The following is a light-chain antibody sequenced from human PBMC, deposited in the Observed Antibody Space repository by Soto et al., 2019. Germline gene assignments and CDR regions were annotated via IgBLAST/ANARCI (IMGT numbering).Light chain of an antibody. CDR3: MPATLSYT. J-gene: IGKJ2*01. Sequence: DIVLTQTRLSSPVTLGQPASISCRSSQSLVHIDGNTYFNWLQQRPGQPPRLLIYKISNRFPGVPDRFSGSGAGTDFTLKISRVEAEDVGVYYCMPATLSYTFVQGTRLEIK. CDR2: KIS. V-gene: IGKV2-24*01. CDR1: QSLVHIDGNTY.